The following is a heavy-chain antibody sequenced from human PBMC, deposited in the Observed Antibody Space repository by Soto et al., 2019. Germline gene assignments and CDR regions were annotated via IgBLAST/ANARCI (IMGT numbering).Heavy chain of an antibody. J-gene: IGHJ4*02. CDR1: GGSISSYY. D-gene: IGHD3-10*01. V-gene: IGHV4-59*01. CDR2: IYYSGST. CDR3: ARGVWDRGVPDH. Sequence: SETLSLTCTVSGGSISSYYWSWIRQPPGKGLEWIGYIYYSGSTNYNPSLKSRVTMSVDTSRNQFSLNLISMTAADTAVYYCARGVWDRGVPDHWGQGTLVTVSS.